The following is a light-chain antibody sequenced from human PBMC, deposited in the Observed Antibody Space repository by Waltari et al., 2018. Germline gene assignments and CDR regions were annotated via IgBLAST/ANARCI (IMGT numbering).Light chain of an antibody. V-gene: IGLV2-14*01. J-gene: IGLJ1*01. CDR2: EVS. CDR3: SSYTSSSTLV. Sequence: QSALTQPASVSGSPGQSITISCTGTSSDVGGYKYVSWYQQHPGKAPKLMIYEVSNRPAGVSNRFSGSKAGNTASRTMSGLQAEEEADYYCSSYTSSSTLVFGTGTKVTVL. CDR1: SSDVGGYKY.